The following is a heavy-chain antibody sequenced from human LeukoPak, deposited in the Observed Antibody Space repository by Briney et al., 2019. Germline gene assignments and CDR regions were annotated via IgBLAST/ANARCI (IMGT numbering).Heavy chain of an antibody. CDR3: ARNLYGSGSYYYYYYMDV. Sequence: SETLSLTCTVSGGSISSGSYYWSWIRQPAGKGLEWIGRIYTSGSTNYNPSLKSRVTISVDTSKNQFSLKLSSVTAADTAVYYCARNLYGSGSYYYYYYMDVWGKGTTVTASS. J-gene: IGHJ6*03. D-gene: IGHD3-10*01. CDR1: GGSISSGSYY. CDR2: IYTSGST. V-gene: IGHV4-61*02.